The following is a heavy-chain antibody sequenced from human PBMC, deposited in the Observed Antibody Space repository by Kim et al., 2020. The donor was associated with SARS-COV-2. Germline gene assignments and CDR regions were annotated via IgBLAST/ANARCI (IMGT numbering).Heavy chain of an antibody. J-gene: IGHJ4*02. V-gene: IGHV1-8*01. CDR1: GYTFTSYD. CDR2: MNPNSGNT. Sequence: ASVKVSCKASGYTFTSYDINWVRQATGQGLEWMGWMNPNSGNTGYAQKFQGRVTMTTNTSISTAYMELSSLRSEDMAVYYCVRGRGGWYAKILDYWGQGTLVTVSS. CDR3: VRGRGGWYAKILDY. D-gene: IGHD6-19*01.